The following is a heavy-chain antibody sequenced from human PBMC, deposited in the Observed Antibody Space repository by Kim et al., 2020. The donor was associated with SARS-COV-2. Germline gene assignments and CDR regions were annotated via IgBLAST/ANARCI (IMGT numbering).Heavy chain of an antibody. D-gene: IGHD5-12*01. CDR2: IIPIFGTA. CDR3: ARDEDIVATSSESSRFAY. J-gene: IGHJ4*02. CDR1: GGTFSSYA. V-gene: IGHV1-69*13. Sequence: SVKVSCKASGGTFSSYAISWVRQAPGQGLEWMGGIIPIFGTANYAQKFQGRVTITADEPTSTAYMELSSLRSEDTAVYYCARDEDIVATSSESSRFAYWGQGTLVTVSS.